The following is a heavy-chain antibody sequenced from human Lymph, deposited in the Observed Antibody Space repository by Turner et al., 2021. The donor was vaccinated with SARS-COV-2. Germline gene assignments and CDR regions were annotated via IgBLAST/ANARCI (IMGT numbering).Heavy chain of an antibody. J-gene: IGHJ6*02. D-gene: IGHD6-13*01. CDR2: IYSGGTT. V-gene: IGHV3-53*02. CDR3: ARDLGTYGMDV. CDR1: GIIVSRNY. Sequence: EVQLVETGGGWIQPGGSLILPCAASGIIVSRNYMNWVRQAPGKGLEWVSVIYSGGTTYYADSVKGRFTISRDNSKNTLYLQMNSLRVEDTAVYYCARDLGTYGMDVWGQGTTVTVSS.